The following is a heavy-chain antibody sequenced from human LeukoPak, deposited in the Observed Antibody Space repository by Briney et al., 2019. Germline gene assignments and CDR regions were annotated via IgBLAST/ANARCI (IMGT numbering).Heavy chain of an antibody. CDR2: IKTDGSST. Sequence: YXXHXVRQGPGXGGXXXSRIKTDGSSTXYADSVNGGFTISRXXXKNSVFMQMNSLRPEDTAVYHXXXXXXXXXXXXXXHSWGXXXLVTVSS. J-gene: IGHJ4*02. CDR3: XXXXXXXXXXXXXHS. CDR1: YX. V-gene: IGHV3-74*01.